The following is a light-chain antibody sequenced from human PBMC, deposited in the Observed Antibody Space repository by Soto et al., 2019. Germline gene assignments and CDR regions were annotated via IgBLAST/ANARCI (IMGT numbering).Light chain of an antibody. CDR2: DAS. CDR3: KPYNDWPPWT. Sequence: EIVMTQSPATLSVSPGERATLSCRASQNVKSNLAWYQHKPGQAPRLLIYDASTRATGIPARFSGRGSGTEFTIKIDSLLYEDSEVYYCKPYNDWPPWTFGQGTKVEIK. J-gene: IGKJ1*01. CDR1: QNVKSN. V-gene: IGKV3-15*01.